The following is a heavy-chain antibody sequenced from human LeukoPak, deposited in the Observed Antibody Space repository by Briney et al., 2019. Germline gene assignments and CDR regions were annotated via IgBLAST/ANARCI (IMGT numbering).Heavy chain of an antibody. Sequence: SVKVSCKASGGTFSSYAISWVRQAPGQGLEWMGRIIPILGIANYAQKFQGRVTITADKSTSTAYMELSSLRSEDTAVYYCARSGMVRGIKRPGAFDIWGQGTMVTVSS. V-gene: IGHV1-69*04. J-gene: IGHJ3*02. CDR1: GGTFSSYA. CDR2: IIPILGIA. CDR3: ARSGMVRGIKRPGAFDI. D-gene: IGHD3-10*01.